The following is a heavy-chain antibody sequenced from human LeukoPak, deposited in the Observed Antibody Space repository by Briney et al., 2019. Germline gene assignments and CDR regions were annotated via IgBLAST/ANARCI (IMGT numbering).Heavy chain of an antibody. CDR2: IKSKTDGGTT. D-gene: IGHD1-1*01. V-gene: IGHV3-15*01. J-gene: IGHJ4*02. Sequence: GGSLRLSCAASGFTFSSYAMSWVRQAPGKGLEWVGRIKSKTDGGTTDYGEPVKGRFTISRDDSKNRLYLQMNSLRIEDTAVYYCTTDGYISDWGQGTLVTVSS. CDR1: GFTFSSYA. CDR3: TTDGYISD.